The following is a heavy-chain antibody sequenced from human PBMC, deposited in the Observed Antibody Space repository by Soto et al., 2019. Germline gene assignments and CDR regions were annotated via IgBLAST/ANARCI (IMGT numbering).Heavy chain of an antibody. Sequence: PGGSLRLSCAASGFTFSSYWMHWVRQAPGKGLVWVSRINSDGSSISYADSVKDRFTISRDNAKNTLYLQMNSLRAEDTAVYYCARDGPYSNTVYYYYGXDVWAQRTTVPVSS. D-gene: IGHD4-4*01. CDR1: GFTFSSYW. J-gene: IGHJ6*02. CDR3: ARDGPYSNTVYYYYGXDV. CDR2: INSDGSSI. V-gene: IGHV3-74*01.